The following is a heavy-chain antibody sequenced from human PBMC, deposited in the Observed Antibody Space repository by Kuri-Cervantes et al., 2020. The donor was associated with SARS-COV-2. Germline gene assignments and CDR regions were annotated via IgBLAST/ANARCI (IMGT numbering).Heavy chain of an antibody. CDR2: ISRSSYI. CDR1: GLPLNFNSYS. V-gene: IGHV3-21*01. D-gene: IGHD6-19*01. Sequence: GGSLRLSCAASGLPLNFNSYSMNWVRQAPGKGLEWVSSISRSSYIFYADSVKGRFTISRDNAKNSLYLQMNSLRAEDTAVYYCARLIAPGESSGSGWNDYWGQGTLVTVSS. CDR3: ARLIAPGESSGSGWNDY. J-gene: IGHJ4*02.